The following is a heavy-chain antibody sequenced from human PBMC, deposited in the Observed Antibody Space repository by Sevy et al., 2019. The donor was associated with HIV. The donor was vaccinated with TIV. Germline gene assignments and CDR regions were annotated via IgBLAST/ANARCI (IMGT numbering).Heavy chain of an antibody. CDR3: ARGQWLVHDY. CDR1: GGSISSSSYY. V-gene: IGHV4-39*01. D-gene: IGHD6-19*01. J-gene: IGHJ4*02. Sequence: SETLSLTCTVSGGSISSSSYYWGWIRQPPGKGLEWIGSIYYSGSTYYHPSLKSRVTISVDTSKNQFSLKLSSVTAADTAVYYCARGQWLVHDYWGQGTLVTVSS. CDR2: IYYSGST.